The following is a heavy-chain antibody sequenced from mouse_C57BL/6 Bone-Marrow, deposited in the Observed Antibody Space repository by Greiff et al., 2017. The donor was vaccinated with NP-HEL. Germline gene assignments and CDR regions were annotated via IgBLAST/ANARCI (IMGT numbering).Heavy chain of an antibody. CDR1: GFTFSNYW. CDR3: TERYYGSSYELDY. V-gene: IGHV6-3*01. J-gene: IGHJ4*01. Sequence: EVKVEESGGGLVQPGGSMKLSCVASGFTFSNYWMNWVRQSPEKGLEWVAQIRLKSDNYATHYAESVKGRFTISRDDSKSSVYLQMNNLRAEDTGIYYCTERYYGSSYELDYWGQGTSVTVSS. D-gene: IGHD1-1*01. CDR2: IRLKSDNYAT.